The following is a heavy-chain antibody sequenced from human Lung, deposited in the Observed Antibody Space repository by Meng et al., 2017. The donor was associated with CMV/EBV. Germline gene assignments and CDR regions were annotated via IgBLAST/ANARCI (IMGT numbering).Heavy chain of an antibody. D-gene: IGHD6-13*01. CDR2: IYDSRSGTT. CDR1: GASISSGYYH. J-gene: IGHJ5*02. V-gene: IGHV4-30-4*08. Sequence: QVHLKESGPGLVKPSQNLSLTCTVSGASISSGYYHWSWIRQPPGKGLEYIGHIYDSRSGTTYYNPSLKSRVTISVDTSNNQFSLKVISVTAADTAVYYCANYRVGAGGQGSWGQGTLVTVSS. CDR3: ANYRVGAGGQGS.